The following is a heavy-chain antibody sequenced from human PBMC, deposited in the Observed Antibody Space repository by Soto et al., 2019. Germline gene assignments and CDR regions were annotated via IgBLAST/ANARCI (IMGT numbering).Heavy chain of an antibody. CDR3: IKGATIPFDS. CDR2: ADPGASDI. CDR1: GYRFPSSL. V-gene: IGHV5-51*01. J-gene: IGHJ4*02. Sequence: XEALKVTWRCTGYRFPSSLVGWMPQQPGKGLEWLGDADPGASDIRYSPAFEGQFTISADNSINTAYLQLLNLYSSDTAIHYCIKGATIPFDSWGQGTRVTVSS. D-gene: IGHD3-10*01.